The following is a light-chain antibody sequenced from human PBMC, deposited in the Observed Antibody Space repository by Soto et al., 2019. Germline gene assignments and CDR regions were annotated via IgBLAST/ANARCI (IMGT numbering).Light chain of an antibody. CDR1: HSVTSN. V-gene: IGKV3-15*01. Sequence: EIVMTQSPATLSVSPGVRATLSCRASHSVTSNLAWYQQRPGQAPRLLIYGASTRATGIPARFSGSGSGTEFSLTISSLQSEDFAVYYCQQYNKWPLFTFGPGTRVDMK. CDR2: GAS. CDR3: QQYNKWPLFT. J-gene: IGKJ3*01.